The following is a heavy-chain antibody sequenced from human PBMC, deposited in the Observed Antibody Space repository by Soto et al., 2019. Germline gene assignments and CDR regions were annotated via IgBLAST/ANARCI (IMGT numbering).Heavy chain of an antibody. CDR3: ARGGYIWGSYRRDFDY. J-gene: IGHJ4*02. CDR1: GYTFTSYG. V-gene: IGHV1-18*01. Sequence: GASVKVSCKASGYTFTSYGISRVRQAPGQGLEWMGWISAYNGNTNYAQKLQGRVTMTTDTSTSTAYMELRSLRSDDTAVYYCARGGYIWGSYRRDFDYWGQGTLVTVSS. D-gene: IGHD3-16*02. CDR2: ISAYNGNT.